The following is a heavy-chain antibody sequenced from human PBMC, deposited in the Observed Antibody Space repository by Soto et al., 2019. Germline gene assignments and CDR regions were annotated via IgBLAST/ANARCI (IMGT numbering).Heavy chain of an antibody. J-gene: IGHJ5*02. CDR3: ARAVARHQNWFDP. Sequence: SXKVSFKASGGTXISYAISLVRQAPGQGLEWMGGIIPIFGTANYAKKFQGRVTITADESTRTAYMELSSLRSEDTDVYYCARAVARHQNWFDPWGQGTLGTVSS. CDR2: IIPIFGTA. V-gene: IGHV1-69*13. D-gene: IGHD2-15*01. CDR1: GGTXISYA.